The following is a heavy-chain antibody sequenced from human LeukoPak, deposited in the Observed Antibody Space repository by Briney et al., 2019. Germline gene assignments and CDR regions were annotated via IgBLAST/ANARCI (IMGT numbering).Heavy chain of an antibody. CDR3: ARVGYYDSSGYYYFEY. CDR2: INWNGGST. D-gene: IGHD3-22*01. CDR1: GFTFDDYG. J-gene: IGHJ4*02. Sequence: GGSLRLSCAASGFTFDDYGMSWVRQAPGKGLEWGSGINWNGGSTGYADSVKGRFTISRDNAKNSLYLQMNSLRAEDTALYYCARVGYYDSSGYYYFEYWGQGTLVTVSS. V-gene: IGHV3-20*04.